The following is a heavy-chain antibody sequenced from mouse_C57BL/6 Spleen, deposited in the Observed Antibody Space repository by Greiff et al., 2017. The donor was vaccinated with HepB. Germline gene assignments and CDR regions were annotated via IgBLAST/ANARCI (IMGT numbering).Heavy chain of an antibody. Sequence: QVQLQQSGAELVKPGASVKISCKASGYAFSSYWMNWVKQRPGKGLEWIGQIYPGDGDTNYNGKFKGKATLTADKSSSTAYMQLSSLTAEDSAVYFSARSITTVPPWFAYWGQGTLVTVSA. CDR3: ARSITTVPPWFAY. D-gene: IGHD1-1*01. CDR2: IYPGDGDT. V-gene: IGHV1-80*01. J-gene: IGHJ3*01. CDR1: GYAFSSYW.